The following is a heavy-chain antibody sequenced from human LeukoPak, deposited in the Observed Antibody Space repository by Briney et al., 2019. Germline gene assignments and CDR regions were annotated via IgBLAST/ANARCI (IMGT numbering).Heavy chain of an antibody. CDR3: ARDGRALLRDFDY. D-gene: IGHD1-26*01. CDR2: IWYDGSNR. Sequence: GGSLRLSCAASGFTFSSYGMHWVRQAPGKGLEWVAVIWYDGSNRHYADSVKGRFTISRDNSKNTLYLQMNSLRAEDTGVYYCARDGRALLRDFDYWGQGTLVTVSS. V-gene: IGHV3-33*01. J-gene: IGHJ4*02. CDR1: GFTFSSYG.